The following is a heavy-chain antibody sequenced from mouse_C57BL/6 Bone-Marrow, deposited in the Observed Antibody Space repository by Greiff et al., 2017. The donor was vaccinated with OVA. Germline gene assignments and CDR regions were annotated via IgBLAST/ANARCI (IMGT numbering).Heavy chain of an antibody. CDR1: GFTFSDYG. Sequence: EVQLVESGGGLVQPGGSLKLSCAASGFTFSDYGMAWVRQAPRKGPEWVAFISNLAYSIYYADTVTGRFTISSENAKNTLYLEMSSLMTEDTAVYYWARQREYGSSLYAMDYWGQGTSVTVSS. J-gene: IGHJ4*01. CDR3: ARQREYGSSLYAMDY. CDR2: ISNLAYSI. V-gene: IGHV5-15*01. D-gene: IGHD1-1*01.